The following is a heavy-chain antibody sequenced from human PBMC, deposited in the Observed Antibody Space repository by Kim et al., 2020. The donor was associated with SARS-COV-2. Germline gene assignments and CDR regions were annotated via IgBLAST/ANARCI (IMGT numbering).Heavy chain of an antibody. D-gene: IGHD3-10*01. Sequence: PSLKSRVTISVDTSKIQFSLKLTSVTAADTAVYDCASPAYGSGSYHWFDPWGQGTLVTVSS. V-gene: IGHV4-39*07. J-gene: IGHJ5*02. CDR3: ASPAYGSGSYHWFDP.